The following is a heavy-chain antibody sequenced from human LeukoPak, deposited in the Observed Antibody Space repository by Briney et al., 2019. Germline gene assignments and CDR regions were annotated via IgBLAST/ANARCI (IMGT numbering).Heavy chain of an antibody. V-gene: IGHV3-33*01. CDR3: ARDQGSYRTNWFDP. CDR2: IWYDGSNK. Sequence: GGSLRLSCAASGFTFSIYGMHWVRQAPGKGLEWVAVIWYDGSNKYYADSVKGRFTISRDNSKNTLYLQMNSLRAEDTAVYYCARDQGSYRTNWFDPWGQGTLVTVSS. CDR1: GFTFSIYG. D-gene: IGHD5-18*01. J-gene: IGHJ5*02.